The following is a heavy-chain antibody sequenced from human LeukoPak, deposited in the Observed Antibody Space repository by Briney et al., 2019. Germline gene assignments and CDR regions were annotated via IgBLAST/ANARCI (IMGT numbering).Heavy chain of an antibody. D-gene: IGHD3-16*01. CDR2: VNTDGSTT. CDR3: VRGTYHAYYMDV. CDR1: GFTFSGSY. Sequence: GGSLRLSCAASGFTFSGSYMHCVRQAPGKGLVWVSRVNTDGSTTTYADSVKGRFTISRDNAKNTVYLQTSSLTAEDTAVYYCVRGTYHAYYMDVWGKGTTVTVSS. V-gene: IGHV3-74*01. J-gene: IGHJ6*03.